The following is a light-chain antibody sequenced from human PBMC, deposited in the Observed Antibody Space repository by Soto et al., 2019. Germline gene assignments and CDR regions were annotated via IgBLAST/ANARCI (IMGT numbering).Light chain of an antibody. J-gene: IGKJ1*01. CDR3: QQYNDWPPWT. CDR1: QSVSTN. CDR2: GAS. V-gene: IGKV3-15*01. Sequence: EIVMTQSPATLSVSPGERATLSCTASQSVSTNLAWYQQKPGQAPRLLVYGASTRATGIPARFSGSGSGTAFPLTISSLQSEDFAIYYCQQYNDWPPWTFGKGTKVEIK.